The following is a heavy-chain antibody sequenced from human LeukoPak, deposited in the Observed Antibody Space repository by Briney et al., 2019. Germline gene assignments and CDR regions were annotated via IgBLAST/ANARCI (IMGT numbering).Heavy chain of an antibody. Sequence: GGSLRLSCAASGFTFSSYAMSGVREAPGKGLDWGSASSGSGGSTYYAASVNGRFTISRDNAKNSLYLQMNSLRAEDTAVYYCARGGVMEVATPTTSYYYYGMDVWGQGTTVTVSS. D-gene: IGHD5-12*01. CDR1: GFTFSSYA. CDR2: SSGSGGST. J-gene: IGHJ6*02. CDR3: ARGGVMEVATPTTSYYYYGMDV. V-gene: IGHV3-23*01.